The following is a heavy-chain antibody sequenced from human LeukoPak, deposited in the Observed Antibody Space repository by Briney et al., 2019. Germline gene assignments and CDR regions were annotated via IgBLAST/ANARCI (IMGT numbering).Heavy chain of an antibody. CDR1: GFTFSSYA. CDR2: ISSNGGST. CDR3: VKDWRGVVVPAADDAFDI. V-gene: IGHV3-64D*06. J-gene: IGHJ3*02. D-gene: IGHD2-2*01. Sequence: PVGSPRLSCSASGFTFSSYAMHWVRQAPGKGLEYVSAISSNGGSTYYADSVKGRFTISRDNSKNTLYLQMSSLRAEDTAVYYCVKDWRGVVVPAADDAFDIWGQGTMVTVSS.